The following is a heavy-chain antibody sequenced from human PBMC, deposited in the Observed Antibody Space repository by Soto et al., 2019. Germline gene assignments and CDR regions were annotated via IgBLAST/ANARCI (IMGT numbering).Heavy chain of an antibody. CDR2: INMDGSST. D-gene: IGHD6-13*01. J-gene: IGHJ4*02. Sequence: PGGSLRLSCAASGFTFSNDWMHWVRQAAGKGLVWVSRINMDGSSTNYADSMKGRFTISRDNAKNTLYLQMNSLRAEDTAVYYCARCAAWRYFDYWGQGTLVTVSS. CDR3: ARCAAWRYFDY. CDR1: GFTFSNDW. V-gene: IGHV3-74*01.